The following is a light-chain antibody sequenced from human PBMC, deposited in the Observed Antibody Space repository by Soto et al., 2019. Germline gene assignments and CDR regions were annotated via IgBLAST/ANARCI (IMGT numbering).Light chain of an antibody. CDR3: SSYAGNNNFVV. CDR1: SSDVGGYNY. V-gene: IGLV2-11*01. J-gene: IGLJ2*01. Sequence: QSVLTQPRSVSGSPGQSVTISCTGTSSDVGGYNYVSWYQQHPGKAPKVMIYDVSKRPSGVPDRFSGSKSGNTASLTVSGLQAEDEADYYCSSYAGNNNFVVFGGGTKLTVL. CDR2: DVS.